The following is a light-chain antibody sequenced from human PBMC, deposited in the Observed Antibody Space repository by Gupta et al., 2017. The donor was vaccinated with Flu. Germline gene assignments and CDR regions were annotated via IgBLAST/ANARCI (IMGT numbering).Light chain of an antibody. CDR3: SSCISSTTLV. CDR2: GVT. CDR1: SSDIGSYNY. J-gene: IGLJ2*01. V-gene: IGLV2-14*01. Sequence: QSALPKPASVAGSPGQSITISCPGPSSDIGSYNYFSWYQHHPGQAPNLMIYGVTNRPSVVSNRFSASKSGDTASLTISGLQAEDEADYYCSSCISSTTLVFGGGTKLTVL.